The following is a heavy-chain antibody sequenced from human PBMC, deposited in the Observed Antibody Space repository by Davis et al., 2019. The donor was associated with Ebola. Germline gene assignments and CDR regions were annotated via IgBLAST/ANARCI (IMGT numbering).Heavy chain of an antibody. CDR2: IYSGGTT. J-gene: IGHJ5*02. CDR3: ARDRGFNWFDP. Sequence: GESLKISCKGSGYKFSTYYIGWVRQAPGKGLEWVSVIYSGGTTRYADYADSVEGRLTISRDNAKNSLYLQMNSLRAEDTAVYYCARDRGFNWFDPWGQGTLVTVSS. CDR1: GYKFSTYY. V-gene: IGHV3-66*01.